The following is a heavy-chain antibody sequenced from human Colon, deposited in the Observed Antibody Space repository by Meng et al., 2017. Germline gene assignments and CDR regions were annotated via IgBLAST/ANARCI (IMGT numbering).Heavy chain of an antibody. V-gene: IGHV3-21*01. Sequence: EVQWVESGGGRVKPGEAVRGSCEASGFTFSRYAINWVRQAPGEGLEWVASITSSSNYIHYSDSVKGRFTVSRDNARNSSYLQMDSLRAEDTAVYYCARVGTARPFDYWGQGTLVTVSS. D-gene: IGHD1-1*01. CDR3: ARVGTARPFDY. CDR2: ITSSSNYI. J-gene: IGHJ4*02. CDR1: GFTFSRYA.